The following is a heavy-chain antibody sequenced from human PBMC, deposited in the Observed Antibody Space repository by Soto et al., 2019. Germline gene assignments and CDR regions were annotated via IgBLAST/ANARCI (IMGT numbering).Heavy chain of an antibody. V-gene: IGHV1-69*02. CDR1: GGTFSSYT. CDR2: IIPILGIA. D-gene: IGHD2-15*01. CDR3: ARHGCSGGSCYATPNWFDP. Sequence: GASVKVSCKASGGTFSSYTISWVRQAPGQGLEWMGRIIPILGIANYAQKFQGRVTITADKSTSTAYMELSSLRSEDTAVYYCARHGCSGGSCYATPNWFDPWGQGTLVTVSS. J-gene: IGHJ5*02.